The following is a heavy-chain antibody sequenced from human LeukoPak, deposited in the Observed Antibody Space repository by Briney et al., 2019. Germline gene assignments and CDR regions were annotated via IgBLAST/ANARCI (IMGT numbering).Heavy chain of an antibody. V-gene: IGHV4-59*01. J-gene: IGHJ4*02. CDR2: IYYSGST. Sequence: SETLSLTCTVSGGSIGSYYWSWIRQPPGKGLEWIGYIYYSGSTNYNPSLKSRVTISVDTSKNQFSLKLSSVTAADTAVYYCARGIGSGWYEEFNYWGQGTLVTVSS. D-gene: IGHD6-19*01. CDR3: ARGIGSGWYEEFNY. CDR1: GGSIGSYY.